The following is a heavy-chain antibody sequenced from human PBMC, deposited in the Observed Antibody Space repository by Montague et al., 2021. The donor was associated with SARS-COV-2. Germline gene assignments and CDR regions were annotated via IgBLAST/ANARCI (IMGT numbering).Heavy chain of an antibody. D-gene: IGHD3-22*01. CDR3: ASPTYYYDSSGSDAFDT. Sequence: SETLSLTCTVSGGSISSSSYYWGWIRQPPGKGLVWIGSIYYSGSTYYNPSLKIRVTISADTSKNQLSLKLSTVAAADTAVYYCASPTYYYDSSGSDAFDTWGQGTMVTVSS. CDR1: GGSISSSSYY. V-gene: IGHV4-39*01. CDR2: IYYSGST. J-gene: IGHJ3*02.